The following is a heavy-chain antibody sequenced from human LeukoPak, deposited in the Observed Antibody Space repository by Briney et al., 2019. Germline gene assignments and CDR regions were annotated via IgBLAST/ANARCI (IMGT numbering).Heavy chain of an antibody. CDR1: GFTFSSYA. CDR2: ISGSGGST. D-gene: IGHD5-24*01. J-gene: IGHJ6*02. Sequence: GGSLRLSCAASGFTFSSYAMSWVRQAPGKGLEWVSAISGSGGSTYYADSVKGRFTISRDNSKNTLYLQMNSLRDEDTAVYYCAKHEDGYYYYGMDVWGQGTTVTVSS. CDR3: AKHEDGYYYYGMDV. V-gene: IGHV3-23*01.